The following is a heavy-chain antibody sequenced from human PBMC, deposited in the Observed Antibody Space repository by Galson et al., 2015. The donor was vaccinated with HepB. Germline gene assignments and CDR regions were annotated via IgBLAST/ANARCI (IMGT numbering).Heavy chain of an antibody. D-gene: IGHD5-18*01. J-gene: IGHJ4*02. CDR1: GFTFSNAW. CDR2: IKSKTDGGTT. V-gene: IGHV3-15*01. Sequence: SLRLSCAASGFTFSNAWMSWVRQAPGKGLEWVGRIKSKTDGGTTDYAAPVKGRFTISRDDSKNTLYLQMNSLKTEDTAVYYCTTDRGQLWLNYWGQGTLVTVSS. CDR3: TTDRGQLWLNY.